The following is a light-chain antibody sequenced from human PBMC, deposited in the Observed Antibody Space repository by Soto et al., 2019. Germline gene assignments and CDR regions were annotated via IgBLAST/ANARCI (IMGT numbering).Light chain of an antibody. J-gene: IGKJ1*01. Sequence: IRMTQSPSTLSASVGDTVTITCRASRGIDRWLAWYQQKPGKAPRLLISDASTLESGVPSRFSGSGSGTEFTLTITGLQPDDFATYHCQHCDTYWPFGQGTKVDIK. CDR2: DAS. CDR1: RGIDRW. V-gene: IGKV1-5*01. CDR3: QHCDTYWP.